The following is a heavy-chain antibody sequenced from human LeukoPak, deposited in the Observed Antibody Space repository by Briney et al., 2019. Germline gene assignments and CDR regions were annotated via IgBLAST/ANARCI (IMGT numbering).Heavy chain of an antibody. J-gene: IGHJ4*02. V-gene: IGHV3-53*01. D-gene: IGHD3-10*01. Sequence: GGSLRLSCAASGFTVSSNYMSWVRQAPGKGLEWVSVIYSGGSTYYADSVKGRFTISRDNSKNTLYLQMNSLRAEDTAVYYCATLNYGPYYFDYWGQGTLVTVSS. CDR1: GFTVSSNY. CDR3: ATLNYGPYYFDY. CDR2: IYSGGST.